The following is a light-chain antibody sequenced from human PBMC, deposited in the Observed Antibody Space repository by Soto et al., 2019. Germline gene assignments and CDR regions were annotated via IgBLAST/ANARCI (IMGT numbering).Light chain of an antibody. V-gene: IGLV2-14*01. CDR3: SSYTTSSTVV. CDR1: SSDVGPYNY. CDR2: EVS. J-gene: IGLJ2*01. Sequence: QSALTQPASVSGSPGQSITISCTGTSSDVGPYNYVSWYQQHPGKAPKVMIYEVSNRPSGVSNRFSGSKSGNTASLTISGLQAEDEADYYCSSYTTSSTVVFGGGTKVTAL.